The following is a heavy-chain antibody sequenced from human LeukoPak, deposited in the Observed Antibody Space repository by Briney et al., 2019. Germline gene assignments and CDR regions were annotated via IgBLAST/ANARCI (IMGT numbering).Heavy chain of an antibody. CDR2: INYNGNNK. CDR1: GFSFSSYG. Sequence: PGGSLRLSCAASGFSFSSYGIHWVRQAPGKGLEWVAFINYNGNNKYYADSVKGRFTISRDNSKNTVYLEMNSLRDGDTAVYYCARDRDTRRYYILYWGQGTLVTVSS. V-gene: IGHV3-33*08. J-gene: IGHJ4*02. D-gene: IGHD2-15*01. CDR3: ARDRDTRRYYILY.